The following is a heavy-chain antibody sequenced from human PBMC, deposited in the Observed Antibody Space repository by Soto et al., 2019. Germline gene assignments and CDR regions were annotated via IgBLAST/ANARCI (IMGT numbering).Heavy chain of an antibody. CDR2: INHNSGDT. CDR3: VRGRAVAGINDEAFDL. CDR1: GYIFSDYY. D-gene: IGHD6-19*01. J-gene: IGHJ3*01. Sequence: QVQLVQSGAEVKKPGASVKVSCKASGYIFSDYYMHWVRQAPGQGLECMGWINHNSGDTIYAQKFQGRVTVTGDPSISTAYMELSRLTSDDTAVYYCVRGRAVAGINDEAFDLWGKGTMVTVSS. V-gene: IGHV1-2*02.